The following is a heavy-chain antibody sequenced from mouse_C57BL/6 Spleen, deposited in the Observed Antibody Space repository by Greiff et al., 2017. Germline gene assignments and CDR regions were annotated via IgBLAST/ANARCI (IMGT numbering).Heavy chain of an antibody. V-gene: IGHV1-15*01. CDR3: TRGLLWFAY. D-gene: IGHD2-3*01. CDR2: FAPETGGT. CDR1: GYTFTDYE. Sequence: VKLMESGAELVRPGASVTLSCKASGYTFTDYEMHWVKQTPVHGLEWIGAFAPETGGTAYNQKFKGKAILTADPSSSTFYMELRSLPSEDSSVYYCTRGLLWFAYWGQGTLVTVSA. J-gene: IGHJ3*01.